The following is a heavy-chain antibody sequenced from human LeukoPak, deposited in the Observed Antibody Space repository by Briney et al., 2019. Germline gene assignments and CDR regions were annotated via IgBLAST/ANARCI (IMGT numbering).Heavy chain of an antibody. V-gene: IGHV1-69*13. CDR1: GGTFSSYG. J-gene: IGHJ4*02. Sequence: SVRVSCKASGGTFSSYGISWVRQAPGQGLEWMGGIIPIFGTANYAQKFQGRVTITADESASTAYMELSSLRSEDTAVYYCARGYRPGAAGTRVDYWGQGTLVTVSS. CDR2: IIPIFGTA. D-gene: IGHD6-13*01. CDR3: ARGYRPGAAGTRVDY.